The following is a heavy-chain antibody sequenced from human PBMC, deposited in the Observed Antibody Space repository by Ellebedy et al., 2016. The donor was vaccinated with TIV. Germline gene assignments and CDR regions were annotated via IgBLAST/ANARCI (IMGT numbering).Heavy chain of an antibody. CDR3: AVVRSAFDI. J-gene: IGHJ3*02. CDR1: GYTFTSYY. D-gene: IGHD2-15*01. V-gene: IGHV1-46*01. Sequence: AASVKVSCKASGYTFTSYYMHWVRQAPGQGLEWMGIINPSGGSTSYAQKFQGRVTITRDTSASTAYMELSSLRSEDTAVYYCAVVRSAFDIWGQGTMVTVSS. CDR2: INPSGGST.